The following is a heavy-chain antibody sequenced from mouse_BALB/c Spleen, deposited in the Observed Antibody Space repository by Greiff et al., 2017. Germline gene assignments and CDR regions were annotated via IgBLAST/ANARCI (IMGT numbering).Heavy chain of an antibody. V-gene: IGHV5-6-4*01. J-gene: IGHJ4*01. CDR2: ISSGGSYT. D-gene: IGHD2-1*01. CDR3: TRDLGYGNYSYAMDY. Sequence: EVHLVESGGGLVKPGGSLKLSCAASGFTFSSYTMSWVRQTPEKRLEWVATISSGGSYTYYPDSVKGRFTISRDNAKNTLYLQMSSLKSEDTAMYYCTRDLGYGNYSYAMDYWGQGTSVTVSS. CDR1: GFTFSSYT.